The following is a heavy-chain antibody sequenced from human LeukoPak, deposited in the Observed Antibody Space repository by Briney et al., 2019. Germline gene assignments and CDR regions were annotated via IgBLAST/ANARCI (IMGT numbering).Heavy chain of an antibody. V-gene: IGHV3-30*04. CDR3: VRDISGEISFED. Sequence: GGSLRLSCAASRFYFSSLVMHWVRQAPGKGLEWVAVMSHDGSNEYYADSVKGRFTISRDNSKNTLSPQMNSLRAEDTAVYYCVRDISGEISFEDWGQGTLVTVSS. D-gene: IGHD3-10*01. CDR1: RFYFSSLV. CDR2: MSHDGSNE. J-gene: IGHJ4*02.